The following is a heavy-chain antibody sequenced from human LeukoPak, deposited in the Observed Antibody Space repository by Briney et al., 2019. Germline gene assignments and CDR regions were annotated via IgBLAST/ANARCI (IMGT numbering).Heavy chain of an antibody. CDR1: GASINSSSYY. V-gene: IGHV4-39*01. J-gene: IGHJ4*02. CDR3: ARRSEGVDY. CDR2: IYYRGST. Sequence: SETLSLTCTVSGASINSSSYYWGWIRQPRGKGLEWIGSIYYRGSTFYTPSLKSRVTISVDTSKNQFSLKLSSVTAADTALYYCARRSEGVDYWGQGTLVTVSS. D-gene: IGHD3-10*01.